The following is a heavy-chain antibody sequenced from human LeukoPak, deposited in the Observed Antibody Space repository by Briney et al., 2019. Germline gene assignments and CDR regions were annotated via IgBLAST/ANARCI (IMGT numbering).Heavy chain of an antibody. V-gene: IGHV3-48*03. CDR1: GFTFSSYE. D-gene: IGHD3-10*01. CDR2: ISSSGSTI. CDR3: ARVLLWFGSAGWFDP. Sequence: PGGSLRLSCAASGFTFSSYEMNWVRQAPGKGLEWVSYISSSGSTIYYADSVEGRFTISRDNAKNSLYLQMNSLRAEDTAVYYCARVLLWFGSAGWFDPWGQGTLVTVSS. J-gene: IGHJ5*02.